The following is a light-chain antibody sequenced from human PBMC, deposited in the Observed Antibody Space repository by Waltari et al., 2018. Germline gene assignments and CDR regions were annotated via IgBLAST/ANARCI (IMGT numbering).Light chain of an antibody. Sequence: NFVLTQPHPVSESPGKTVRISCTGSGGSLASNYVQRYQHRPGSAPTTVIYEDKQRPSGIPNRFYGSVDSSSNSASLLISGLQTEDEADYYCQSYDGANWVFGGGTKLTVL. CDR1: GGSLASNY. V-gene: IGLV6-57*02. J-gene: IGLJ3*02. CDR3: QSYDGANWV. CDR2: EDK.